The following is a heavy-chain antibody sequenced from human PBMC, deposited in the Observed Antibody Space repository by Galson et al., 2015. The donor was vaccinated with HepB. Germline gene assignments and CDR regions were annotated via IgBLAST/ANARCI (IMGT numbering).Heavy chain of an antibody. CDR3: AHTSWSSYYMDV. CDR1: GLSLSTSGVG. CDR2: VYWNDGK. J-gene: IGHJ6*03. D-gene: IGHD6-13*01. Sequence: ALVKPTQTLTLTCTFSGLSLSTSGVGVSWIRQPPGEALEWLALVYWNDGKRYSPSLNSRLTITKDTSKNQVVLTMTNMDPVDTGTYYCAHTSWSSYYMDVWGKGTTVTVSS. V-gene: IGHV2-5*01.